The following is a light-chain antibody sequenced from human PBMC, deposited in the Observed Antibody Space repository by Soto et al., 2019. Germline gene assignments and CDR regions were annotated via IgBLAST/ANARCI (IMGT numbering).Light chain of an antibody. CDR1: QSVSRK. CDR2: DTS. V-gene: IGKV3-15*01. J-gene: IGKJ5*01. Sequence: EIVMTHSPVTLSVSPWEIATLSCRASQSVSRKLVWYQQKPGQAPRLLIYDTSTRATGIPARFSGSGSGTEFTLTISSLQSEDFAVYYCQQYNHWRSISFGQGTRLEIK. CDR3: QQYNHWRSIS.